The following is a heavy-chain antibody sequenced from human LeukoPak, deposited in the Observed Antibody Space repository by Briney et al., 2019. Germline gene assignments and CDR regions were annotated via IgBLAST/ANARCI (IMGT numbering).Heavy chain of an antibody. V-gene: IGHV3-23*01. CDR2: ISGSGGST. D-gene: IGHD6-19*01. J-gene: IGHJ4*02. CDR3: AKGESHASAWYFDS. CDR1: GFTFSSDA. Sequence: PGGSLRLSCADSGFTFSSDAMSWVRQAPGKGLEWVSAISGSGGSTYYADSVKGRFTISRDNSKNTLYLQMNSLRVEDTAVYYCAKGESHASAWYFDSWGQGTLVTVSS.